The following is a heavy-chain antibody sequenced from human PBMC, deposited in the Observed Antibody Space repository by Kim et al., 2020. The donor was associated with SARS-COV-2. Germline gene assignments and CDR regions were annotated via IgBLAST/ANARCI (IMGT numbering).Heavy chain of an antibody. CDR3: ARHRVGATEFDY. J-gene: IGHJ4*02. V-gene: IGHV4-39*01. CDR1: GGSISSSSYY. CDR2: IYYSGST. D-gene: IGHD1-26*01. Sequence: SETLSLTCTVSGGSISSSSYYWGWIRQPPGKGLEWIGSIYYSGSTYYNPSLKSRVTISVDTSKNQFSLKLSSVTAADTAVYYCARHRVGATEFDYWGQGTLVTVSS.